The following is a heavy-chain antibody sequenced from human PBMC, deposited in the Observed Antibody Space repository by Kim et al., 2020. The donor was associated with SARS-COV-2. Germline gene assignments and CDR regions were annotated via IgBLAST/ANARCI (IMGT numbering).Heavy chain of an antibody. CDR1: GGSMSSYY. J-gene: IGHJ3*02. CDR2: IYYTGAT. Sequence: SETLSLTCTVSGGSMSSYYWTWIRQPPGKGLQWIGNIYYTGATNYNPSLKSRLSMSIARSGDRFSLRLTSLSAAATALYFCGRRGYVTNAFDIWG. D-gene: IGHD2-15*01. V-gene: IGHV4-59*08. CDR3: GRRGYVTNAFDI.